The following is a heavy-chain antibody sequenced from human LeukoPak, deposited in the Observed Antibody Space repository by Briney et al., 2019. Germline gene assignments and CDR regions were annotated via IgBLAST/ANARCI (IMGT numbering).Heavy chain of an antibody. CDR2: INAVNGNT. J-gene: IGHJ6*04. CDR1: RYTFTSYA. CDR3: ASESQHGMDV. V-gene: IGHV1-3*01. Sequence: ASLKVSCKASRYTFTSYAMYWVRPTPGHTLEWMGWINAVNGNTKYSQKFPGRVTITRDTSANTAYMEVSSLRSEDTAVYYCASESQHGMDVWGKGTTVTVSS.